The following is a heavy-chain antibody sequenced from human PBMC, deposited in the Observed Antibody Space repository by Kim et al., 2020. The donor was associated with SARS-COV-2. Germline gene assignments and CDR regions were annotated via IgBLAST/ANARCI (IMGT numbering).Heavy chain of an antibody. Sequence: YTPPLKSRVAVSVATAKTQFSLKRTSVTAADTAVYYCARNLGGNWFDPWGQGTLVTVSS. V-gene: IGHV4-4*07. J-gene: IGHJ5*02. CDR3: ARNLGGNWFDP.